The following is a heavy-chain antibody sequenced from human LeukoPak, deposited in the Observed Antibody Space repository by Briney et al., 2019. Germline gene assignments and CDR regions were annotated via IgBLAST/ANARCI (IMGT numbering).Heavy chain of an antibody. D-gene: IGHD1-26*01. CDR1: GFRIADYY. CDR3: ARESWANVDY. J-gene: IGHJ4*02. V-gene: IGHV3-11*01. Sequence: GGSLRLSCAASGFRIADYYMSWVRQAPGKGLECISFISGSGGTVRYADSVRGRFTTSRDNAENSLYLQMSSLRVEDTAVYYCARESWANVDYWGQGTLVTVPS. CDR2: ISGSGGTV.